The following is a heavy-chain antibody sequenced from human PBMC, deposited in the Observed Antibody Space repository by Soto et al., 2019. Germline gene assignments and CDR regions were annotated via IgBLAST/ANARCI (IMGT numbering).Heavy chain of an antibody. V-gene: IGHV1-18*01. CDR3: ARDGRKELRVEGLNAMDV. Sequence: QIQLVQSGPEVKKPGASVKVSCKASGYTFTTYGISWVRQAPGQGLEWMGWISGYNGQTNYAQKFRGRVTITTDTSTGTAYMEMRSLRSDDTATYYCARDGRKELRVEGLNAMDVWGQGTTVTVSS. J-gene: IGHJ6*02. CDR2: ISGYNGQT. D-gene: IGHD1-26*01. CDR1: GYTFTTYG.